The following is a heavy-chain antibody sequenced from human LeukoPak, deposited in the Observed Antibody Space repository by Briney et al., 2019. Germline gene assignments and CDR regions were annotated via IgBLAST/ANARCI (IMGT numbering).Heavy chain of an antibody. Sequence: GASVKVSCKVSGYTLTELSMHWVRQAPGKGLEWMGGFDPEDGETIYAQKFQGRVTMTEDTSTDTAYMELSSLRSEDTAVYYCATDGHLSYYYGMDVWGQGTTVTVSS. J-gene: IGHJ6*02. V-gene: IGHV1-24*01. CDR1: GYTLTELS. CDR3: ATDGHLSYYYGMDV. CDR2: FDPEDGET.